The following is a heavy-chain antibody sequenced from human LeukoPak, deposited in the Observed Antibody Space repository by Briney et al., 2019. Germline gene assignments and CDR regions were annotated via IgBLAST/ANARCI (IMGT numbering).Heavy chain of an antibody. V-gene: IGHV4-59*01. Sequence: SETLSLTCTVSGGSISSYYWSWIRQPPGKGLEWIGYIYYSGSTNYNPSLKSRVTISVDTSKNQFSLKLSSVTAADTAVYYCARLGYCSSTSCYIGYYFDYWGQGTLVTVSS. CDR1: GGSISSYY. CDR3: ARLGYCSSTSCYIGYYFDY. CDR2: IYYSGST. D-gene: IGHD2-2*02. J-gene: IGHJ4*02.